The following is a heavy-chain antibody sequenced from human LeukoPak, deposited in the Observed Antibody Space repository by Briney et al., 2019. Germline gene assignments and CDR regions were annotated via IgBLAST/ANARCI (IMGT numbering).Heavy chain of an antibody. Sequence: GGSLRLSCAASGFTFSSYAMHWVRQAPGKGLEWVAVISYDGSNKYYVDSVKGRFTISRDNAKNSLYLQMNSLRAEDTAVYYCAELGITMIGGVWGRGTTVTISS. J-gene: IGHJ6*04. CDR2: ISYDGSNK. CDR3: AELGITMIGGV. D-gene: IGHD3-10*02. V-gene: IGHV3-30*04. CDR1: GFTFSSYA.